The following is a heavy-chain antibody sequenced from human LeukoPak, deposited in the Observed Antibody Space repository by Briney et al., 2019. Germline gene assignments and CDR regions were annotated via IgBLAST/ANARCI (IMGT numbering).Heavy chain of an antibody. CDR3: ARDGRYYDILTGYYWVDY. D-gene: IGHD3-9*01. Sequence: GASVKVSCKASGYTFTGYYMHWVRQAPGQGLEWMGWINPNSGGTNYAQKFQGRVTMTRDASISTAYMELSRLRSDDTAVYYCARDGRYYDILTGYYWVDYWGQGTLVTVSS. J-gene: IGHJ4*02. CDR1: GYTFTGYY. V-gene: IGHV1-2*02. CDR2: INPNSGGT.